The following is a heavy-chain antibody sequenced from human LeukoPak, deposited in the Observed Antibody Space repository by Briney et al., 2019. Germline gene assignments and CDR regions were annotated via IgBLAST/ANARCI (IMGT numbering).Heavy chain of an antibody. CDR3: ASPPGGDWKYYYYYYGMDV. J-gene: IGHJ6*02. V-gene: IGHV1-69*13. CDR2: IIPIFGTA. D-gene: IGHD2-21*02. CDR1: GGTFSSYA. Sequence: ASVKASCKASGGTFSSYAISWVRQAPGQGLEWMGGIIPIFGTANYAQKFQGRVTITADESTSTAYMELSSLRSEDTAVYYCASPPGGDWKYYYYYYGMDVWGQGTTVTVSS.